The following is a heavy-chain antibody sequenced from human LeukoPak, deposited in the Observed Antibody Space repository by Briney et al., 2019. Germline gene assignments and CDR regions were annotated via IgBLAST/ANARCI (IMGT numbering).Heavy chain of an antibody. J-gene: IGHJ4*02. CDR1: GFTFSSYW. CDR2: IQQDGSEK. V-gene: IGHV3-7*01. Sequence: PGGSLRLSCAASGFTFSSYWMSWFRQAPGKGLEWVANIQQDGSEKYYVDSVKGRFTISTDNAKNSLYLQMNSLRAEDTAVYYCARGRRSDGSGPPYFDYWGQGTLVTVSS. CDR3: ARGRRSDGSGPPYFDY. D-gene: IGHD6-19*01.